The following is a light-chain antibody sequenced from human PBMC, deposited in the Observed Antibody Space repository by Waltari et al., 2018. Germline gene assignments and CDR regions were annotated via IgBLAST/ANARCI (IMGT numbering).Light chain of an antibody. V-gene: IGLV2-8*01. CDR1: SRDVGNYNY. Sequence: QSALTQPPSASGSPGQSVTISCTGTSRDVGNYNYVSWYQQHPGKAPKLIIFEVSKRPSGVPDRFSGSKSGNAASLTVSGLQVDDEADYYCSAYAGSISVFGTGTRVTVL. CDR2: EVS. CDR3: SAYAGSISV. J-gene: IGLJ1*01.